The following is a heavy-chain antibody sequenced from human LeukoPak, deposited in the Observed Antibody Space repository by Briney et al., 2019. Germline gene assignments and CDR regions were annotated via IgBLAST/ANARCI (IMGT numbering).Heavy chain of an antibody. CDR2: MNPDGSAI. J-gene: IGHJ3*02. CDR3: ARDPLNGALDI. V-gene: IGHV3-7*01. CDR1: AFTFSCSW. Sequence: GGSLRLSCTASAFTFSCSWMSWVRQLPGKGLEWLADMNPDGSAIVYVDSVKGRFTVSRNNAKNSLYLQMDGLRAEDTAVYYCARDPLNGALDIWGQGTLVTVSS.